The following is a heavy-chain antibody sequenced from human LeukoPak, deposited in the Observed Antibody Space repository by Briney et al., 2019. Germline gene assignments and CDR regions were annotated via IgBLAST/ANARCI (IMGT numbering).Heavy chain of an antibody. V-gene: IGHV5-51*01. CDR1: GFTFTRYW. Sequence: GESLKISCQGSGFTFTRYWIGWVRQTPGQGLKWMGMIYPGASDTRYRQSFEGEVTTSAAKSVSTAYLKWSRLKASDAPMYYCARQIPASETKIDSWGQGTLVTVSS. CDR2: IYPGASDT. J-gene: IGHJ4*02. CDR3: ARQIPASETKIDS. D-gene: IGHD1-7*01.